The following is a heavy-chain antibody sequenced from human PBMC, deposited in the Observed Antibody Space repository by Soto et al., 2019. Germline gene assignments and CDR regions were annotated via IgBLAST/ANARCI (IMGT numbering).Heavy chain of an antibody. CDR3: ASTAPPYSGSYYFSY. CDR2: IYYSGST. J-gene: IGHJ4*02. V-gene: IGHV4-31*03. CDR1: GGSISSGGYY. Sequence: SETLSLTCTVSGGSISSGGYYWSWIRQHPGKGLEWIGYIYYSGSTYYNPSLKSRVTISVDTSKNQFSLKLSSVTAADTAVYYCASTAPPYSGSYYFSYWGQGTLVTVSS. D-gene: IGHD1-26*01.